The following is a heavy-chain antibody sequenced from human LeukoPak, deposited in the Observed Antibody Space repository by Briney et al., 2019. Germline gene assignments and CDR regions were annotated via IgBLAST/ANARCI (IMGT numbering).Heavy chain of an antibody. V-gene: IGHV3-23*01. CDR3: ARGAQTVAATDNWFDP. CDR1: GFTFSSYA. J-gene: IGHJ5*02. Sequence: GGSLRLSCAASGFTFSSYAMSWVRQAPGKGLEWVSAISGSGGSTYYADSVKGRFTISRDNSKNTLYLQMNSLRAGDTAVYYCARGAQTVAATDNWFDPWGQGTLVTVSS. D-gene: IGHD6-13*01. CDR2: ISGSGGST.